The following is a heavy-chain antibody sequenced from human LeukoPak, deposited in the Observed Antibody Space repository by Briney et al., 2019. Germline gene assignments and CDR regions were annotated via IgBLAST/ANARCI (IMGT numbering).Heavy chain of an antibody. D-gene: IGHD3-10*01. CDR2: ITDSGDGT. CDR1: GFTFSSSA. Sequence: GGSLRLSCAASGFTFSSSAMSWLRQAPGKGLHWVSSITDSGDGTHYADSVKGRFTVSRDNSKNTLYLQMNSLRAEDTAVYYCAKSGMIRGAMDVWGQGTTVTVSS. CDR3: AKSGMIRGAMDV. J-gene: IGHJ6*02. V-gene: IGHV3-23*01.